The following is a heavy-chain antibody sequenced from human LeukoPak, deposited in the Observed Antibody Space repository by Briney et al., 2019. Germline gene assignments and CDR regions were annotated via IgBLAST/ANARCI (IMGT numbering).Heavy chain of an antibody. V-gene: IGHV3-30*02. D-gene: IGHD3-22*01. CDR2: IRYDGSNK. J-gene: IGHJ4*02. CDR3: AKDRRAIVVVITGPPDY. CDR1: GFTFSSYG. Sequence: GGSLRLSCAASGFTFSSYGMHWVRQALGKGLEWVAFIRYDGSNKYYADSVKGRFTISRDNSKNTLYLQMNSLRAEDTAVYYCAKDRRAIVVVITGPPDYWGQGTLVTVSS.